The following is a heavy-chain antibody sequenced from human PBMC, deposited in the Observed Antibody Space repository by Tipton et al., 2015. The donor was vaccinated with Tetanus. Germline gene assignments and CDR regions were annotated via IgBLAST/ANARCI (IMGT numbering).Heavy chain of an antibody. D-gene: IGHD3-3*01. V-gene: IGHV4-34*01. CDR3: AVRANQEWPPHAFDI. CDR2: INHSGST. J-gene: IGHJ3*02. CDR1: GGSFSGYY. Sequence: TLSLTCAVYGGSFSGYYWSWIRQPPGKGLEWIGEINHSGSTNYNPSLKSRVTISVDTSKNQFSLKLSSVTAADTAVYYCAVRANQEWPPHAFDIWGQGTMVTVSS.